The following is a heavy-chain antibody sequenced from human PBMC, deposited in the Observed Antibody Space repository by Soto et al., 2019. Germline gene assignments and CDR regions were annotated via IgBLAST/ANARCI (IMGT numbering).Heavy chain of an antibody. Sequence: VQLLESGGGLVQPGGSLSLSCAASGFTFSNYAMTWVRQAPGKGLEWVSSIRSTDGSTYYADSVKGRFTISRDNSKNTVYLLMNSLGVEDTALYYCAKQAYGSNNYYNFDYWGQGTQVTVSS. CDR3: AKQAYGSNNYYNFDY. J-gene: IGHJ4*02. CDR2: IRSTDGST. D-gene: IGHD3-10*01. V-gene: IGHV3-23*01. CDR1: GFTFSNYA.